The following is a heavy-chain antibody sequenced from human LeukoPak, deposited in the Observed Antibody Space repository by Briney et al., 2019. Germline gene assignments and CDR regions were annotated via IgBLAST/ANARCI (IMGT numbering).Heavy chain of an antibody. J-gene: IGHJ4*02. D-gene: IGHD6-19*01. Sequence: GGSLRLSCAASGFTFSSYSMNWVRQAPGKGLEWASSISSSSSYIYYADSVKGRFTISRDNAKNSLYLQMNSLRAEDTAVYYCARHGPYSTGWYHFDYWGQGTLVTVSS. V-gene: IGHV3-21*01. CDR2: ISSSSSYI. CDR3: ARHGPYSTGWYHFDY. CDR1: GFTFSSYS.